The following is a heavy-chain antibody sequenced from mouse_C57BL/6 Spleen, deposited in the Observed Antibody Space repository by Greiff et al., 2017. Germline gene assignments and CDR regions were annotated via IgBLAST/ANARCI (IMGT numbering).Heavy chain of an antibody. Sequence: QVQLKQPGAELVRPGSSVKLSCKASGYTFTSYWMDWVKQRPGQGLEWIGNIYPSDSETHYNQKFKDKATLTVDKSSSTAYMQLSSLTSEDSAVYYCARGGMSLYYFDYWGQGTTLTVSS. V-gene: IGHV1-61*01. J-gene: IGHJ2*01. CDR2: IYPSDSET. CDR1: GYTFTSYW. CDR3: ARGGMSLYYFDY.